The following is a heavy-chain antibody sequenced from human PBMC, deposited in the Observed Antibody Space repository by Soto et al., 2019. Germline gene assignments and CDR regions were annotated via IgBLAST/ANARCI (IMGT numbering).Heavy chain of an antibody. CDR2: LYDSGST. D-gene: IGHD2-2*02. CDR3: ARGFPWRCSSTSCYMFRGGDAFDI. J-gene: IGHJ3*02. V-gene: IGHV4-61*01. Sequence: SGTLSLTCTVSGDSVSSGNYYWSWIRQPPGKGLEWIGYLYDSGSTDYNPSLKSRVTISVDTSKNQFSLKLSSVTAADTAVYYCARGFPWRCSSTSCYMFRGGDAFDIRGQGLMVPVS. CDR1: GDSVSSGNYY.